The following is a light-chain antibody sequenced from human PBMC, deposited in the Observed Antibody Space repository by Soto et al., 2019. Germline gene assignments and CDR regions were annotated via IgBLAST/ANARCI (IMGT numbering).Light chain of an antibody. J-gene: IGKJ2*01. CDR2: WAS. Sequence: DIVMTQSPDSLAVSLGERATINCKSSQSVFYSSNNNNYLAWYQQKPGQPPKLLIYWASTRESGVPDRFSGSGSGTDFPLTISSLQAEDVAVYFCQQFYSTPYTFGQGTKLEIK. V-gene: IGKV4-1*01. CDR1: QSVFYSSNNNNY. CDR3: QQFYSTPYT.